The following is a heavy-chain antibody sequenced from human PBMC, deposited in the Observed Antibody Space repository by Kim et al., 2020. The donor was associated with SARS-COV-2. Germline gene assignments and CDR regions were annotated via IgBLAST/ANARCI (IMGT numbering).Heavy chain of an antibody. CDR2: ISWNSGSI. D-gene: IGHD3-3*01. J-gene: IGHJ5*02. Sequence: GGSLRLSCAASGFTFDDYAMHWVRQAPGKGLEWVSGISWNSGSIGYADSVKGRFTISRDNAKNSLYLQMNSLRAEDTALYYCAKARDGYYDFWSGSGENWFDPWGQGTLVTVSS. CDR3: AKARDGYYDFWSGSGENWFDP. V-gene: IGHV3-9*01. CDR1: GFTFDDYA.